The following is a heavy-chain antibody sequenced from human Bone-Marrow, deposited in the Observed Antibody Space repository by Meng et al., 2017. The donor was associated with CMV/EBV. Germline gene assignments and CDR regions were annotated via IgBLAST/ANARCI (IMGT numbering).Heavy chain of an antibody. V-gene: IGHV3-15*01. CDR1: GFTSNHAR. CDR3: ARYRNRCYFDY. Sequence: LSLTCAVPGFTSNHARMNWVRQTPTKGLEWVGRIIDDVKTTDFAAPVSGRFSMSRDDTKNTVYLQMNSLRAEDTAVYYCARYRNRCYFDYWGQGKLVTVYS. D-gene: IGHD2-2*02. CDR2: IIDDVKTT. J-gene: IGHJ4*02.